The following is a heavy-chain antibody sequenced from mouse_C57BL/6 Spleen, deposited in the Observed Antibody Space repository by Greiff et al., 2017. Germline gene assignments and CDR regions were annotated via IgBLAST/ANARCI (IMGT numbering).Heavy chain of an antibody. V-gene: IGHV2-5*01. J-gene: IGHJ3*01. D-gene: IGHD2-5*01. Sequence: VQLQQSGPGLVQPSQSLSITCTVSGFSLTSYGVHWVRQSPGKGLEWLGVIWRGGSTDYNAAFMSRLSITKDNSKSQVFFKMNSLQADDTAIYYCATYYSNYFAWFAYWGQGTLVTVSA. CDR3: ATYYSNYFAWFAY. CDR1: GFSLTSYG. CDR2: IWRGGST.